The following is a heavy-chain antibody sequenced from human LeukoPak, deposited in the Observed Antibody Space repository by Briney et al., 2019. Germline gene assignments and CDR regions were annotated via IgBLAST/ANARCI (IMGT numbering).Heavy chain of an antibody. CDR2: ISSSGSTI. CDR1: GFTFSSYE. V-gene: IGHV3-48*03. D-gene: IGHD5-18*01. J-gene: IGHJ4*02. CDR3: ARHLSGVTGYTYGRGIDY. Sequence: GGSLRLPCAASGFTFSSYEMNWVRQAPGKGLEWVSYISSSGSTIYYADSVKGRFTISRDNAKKSLYLQMNSLRAEDTAVYYCARHLSGVTGYTYGRGIDYWGQGTLVTVSS.